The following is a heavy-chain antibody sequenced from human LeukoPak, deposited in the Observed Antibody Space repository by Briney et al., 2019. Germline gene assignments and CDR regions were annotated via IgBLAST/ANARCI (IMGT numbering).Heavy chain of an antibody. D-gene: IGHD2-15*01. CDR2: IYYSGST. CDR1: GGSISSSSYY. CDR3: ARDNCGGSCPD. V-gene: IGHV4-39*07. J-gene: IGHJ4*02. Sequence: SSETLSLTCTVSGGSISSSSYYWGWIRQPPGKGLEWIGSIYYSGSTYYNPSLKSRVTISVDTSKNQFSLKLSSVTAADTAVYYCARDNCGGSCPDWGQGALVTVSS.